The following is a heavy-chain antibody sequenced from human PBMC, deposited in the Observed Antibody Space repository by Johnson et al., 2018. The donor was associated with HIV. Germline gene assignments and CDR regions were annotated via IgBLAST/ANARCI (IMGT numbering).Heavy chain of an antibody. CDR3: ARGEWLPDAFDI. CDR2: IWYDGSNK. J-gene: IGHJ3*02. D-gene: IGHD3-3*01. V-gene: IGHV3-33*01. Sequence: QVQLVESGGGVVQPGRSLRLSCAASGFTFSSYGMHWVRQAPGKGLEWVAVIWYDGSNKYYADSVKGRFTISRDNSKNTLYLQMNSLRAEDTAVYYCARGEWLPDAFDIWGQGTMVTVSS. CDR1: GFTFSSYG.